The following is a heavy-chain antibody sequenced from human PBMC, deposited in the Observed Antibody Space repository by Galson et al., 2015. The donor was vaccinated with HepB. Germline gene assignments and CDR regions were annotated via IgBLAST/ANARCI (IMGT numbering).Heavy chain of an antibody. CDR3: AKDVKYYGSGSGAFDI. V-gene: IGHV3-23*01. Sequence: SLRLSCAASGFTFSSYAMSWVRQAPGKGLEWVSAISGSGGSTYYADSVKGRFTISRDNSKNTLYLQMNSLRAEDTAVYYCAKDVKYYGSGSGAFDIWGQGTMVTVSS. CDR1: GFTFSSYA. D-gene: IGHD3-10*01. J-gene: IGHJ3*02. CDR2: ISGSGGST.